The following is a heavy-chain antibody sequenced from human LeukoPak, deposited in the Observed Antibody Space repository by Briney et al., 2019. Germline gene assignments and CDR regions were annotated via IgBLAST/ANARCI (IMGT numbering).Heavy chain of an antibody. J-gene: IGHJ4*02. CDR3: ARDRDTWTQAVAGDFDY. CDR1: GFTFSSYS. D-gene: IGHD6-19*01. Sequence: PGGSLRLSCAASGFTFSSYSMNWVRQAPGKGLEWVSSISSSSSYIYYADSVKGRFTISRDNARNSLYLQMNSLRAEDTAVYYCARDRDTWTQAVAGDFDYWGQGTLVTVSS. V-gene: IGHV3-21*01. CDR2: ISSSSSYI.